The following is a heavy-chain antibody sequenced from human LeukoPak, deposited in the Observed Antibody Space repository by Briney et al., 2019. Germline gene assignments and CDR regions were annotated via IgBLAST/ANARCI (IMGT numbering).Heavy chain of an antibody. V-gene: IGHV3-48*04. J-gene: IGHJ5*02. CDR1: GFTFSSYS. Sequence: GGSLRLSCAASGFTFSSYSMNWVRQAPGKGLEWVSYIRSSSSTIYYADSVKGRFTISRDNAKNSLYLQMNSLRAEDTAVYYCARDRWGVVLAAASIDPWAKETLVTVS. D-gene: IGHD2-2*01. CDR2: IRSSSSTI. CDR3: ARDRWGVVLAAASIDP.